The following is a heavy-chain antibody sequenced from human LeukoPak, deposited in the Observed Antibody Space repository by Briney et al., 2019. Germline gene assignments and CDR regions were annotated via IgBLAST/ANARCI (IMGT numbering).Heavy chain of an antibody. CDR3: AKVSSSWYRGDFDY. J-gene: IGHJ4*02. CDR2: ISGSGGST. D-gene: IGHD6-13*01. CDR1: GFTFSSYA. V-gene: IGHV3-23*01. Sequence: GGSLRFSCAASGFTFSSYAMSWVRQAPGKGLEWVSAISGSGGSTYYADSVKGRFTISRDNSKNTLYLQMNSLRAEDTAIYYCAKVSSSWYRGDFDYWGQGTLVTVSS.